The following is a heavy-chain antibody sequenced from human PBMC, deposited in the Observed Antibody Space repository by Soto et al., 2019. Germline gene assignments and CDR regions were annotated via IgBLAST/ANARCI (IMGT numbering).Heavy chain of an antibody. V-gene: IGHV1-46*01. CDR2: INPGRNSA. CDR3: AGASSRVPSVVAAD. CDR1: NDSLSSHF. Sequence: VASVKVSCKASNDSLSSHFIHWVRQAPGQGLEWMGIINPGRNSASYSKEFQGRLTLTSDMPSSTVYMQLSNLRSDDTAVYYCAGASSRVPSVVAADWGQGTPVTVSS. D-gene: IGHD2-15*01. J-gene: IGHJ4*02.